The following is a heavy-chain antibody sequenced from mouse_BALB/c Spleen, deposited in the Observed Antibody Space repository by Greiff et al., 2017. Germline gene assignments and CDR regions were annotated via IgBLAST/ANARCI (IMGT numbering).Heavy chain of an antibody. CDR3: ARIFTGTRPPRDFDV. Sequence: QVQLQQSGAELVRPGSSVKISCKASGYAFSSYWMNWVKQRPGQGLEWIGQIYPGDGDTNYNGKFTGKATLTADKSSSTAYMPLSSLTSEDSAVYFCARIFTGTRPPRDFDVWGAGTTVTVSS. CDR1: GYAFSSYW. D-gene: IGHD4-1*01. J-gene: IGHJ1*01. CDR2: IYPGDGDT. V-gene: IGHV1-80*01.